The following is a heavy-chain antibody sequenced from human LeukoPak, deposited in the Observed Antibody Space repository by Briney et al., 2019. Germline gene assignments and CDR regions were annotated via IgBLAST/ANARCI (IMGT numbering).Heavy chain of an antibody. CDR2: INHSGST. J-gene: IGHJ4*02. D-gene: IGHD3-3*01. Sequence: SETLSLTCAVYGGSFSGYYWSWIRQPPGKGLEWIGEINHSGSTNYNPSLKSRVTISVDTSKNQFSLKLSSVTAADTAVYYCARGRFLEWLLYDYWGQGTLVTVSS. CDR1: GGSFSGYY. CDR3: ARGRFLEWLLYDY. V-gene: IGHV4-34*01.